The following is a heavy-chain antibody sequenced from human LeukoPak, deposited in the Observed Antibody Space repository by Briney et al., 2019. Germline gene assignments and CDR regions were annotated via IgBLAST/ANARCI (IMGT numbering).Heavy chain of an antibody. D-gene: IGHD4-11*01. CDR2: ISSSSSYI. CDR1: GFTFSSYS. CDR3: ASENDYSNYAYYYYMDV. Sequence: AGGSLRLSCAASGFTFSSYSMNWFRHAPGKGLEWVSSISSSSSYIYYADSVKGRFTISRDNAKNSLYLQMNSLRAEDTAVYYCASENDYSNYAYYYYMDVWGKGTTVTVSS. J-gene: IGHJ6*03. V-gene: IGHV3-21*01.